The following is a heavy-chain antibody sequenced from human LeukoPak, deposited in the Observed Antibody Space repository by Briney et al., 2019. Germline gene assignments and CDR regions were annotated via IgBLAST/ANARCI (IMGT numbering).Heavy chain of an antibody. CDR3: ARDRSSSRDFDY. Sequence: ASVKVSCKASGYTFTGYYMHWVRQAPGQELEWMGWINPNSGGTNYAQKFQGRVTMTRDTSISTAYMELSRLRSDDTAVYYCARDRSSSRDFDYWGQGTLVTVSS. J-gene: IGHJ4*02. CDR1: GYTFTGYY. CDR2: INPNSGGT. D-gene: IGHD6-19*01. V-gene: IGHV1-2*02.